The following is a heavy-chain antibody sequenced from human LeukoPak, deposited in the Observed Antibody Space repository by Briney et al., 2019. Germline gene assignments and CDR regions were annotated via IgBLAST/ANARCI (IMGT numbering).Heavy chain of an antibody. D-gene: IGHD2-2*01. Sequence: GASVKVSCKASGYTFTSYGLSWVRQAPGQGLEWLGWISGYNVNTNYAQNLQGRVTMTTDTPTRTAYMELRSLRSDDTAVYYCARVVVGESVVPAAGYFDYWGQGTLVTVSS. CDR1: GYTFTSYG. V-gene: IGHV1-18*01. J-gene: IGHJ4*02. CDR2: ISGYNVNT. CDR3: ARVVVGESVVPAAGYFDY.